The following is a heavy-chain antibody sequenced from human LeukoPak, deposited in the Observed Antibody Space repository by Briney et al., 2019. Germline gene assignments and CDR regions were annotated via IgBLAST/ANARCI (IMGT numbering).Heavy chain of an antibody. J-gene: IGHJ2*01. CDR1: GGSISSSSYY. V-gene: IGHV4-39*01. D-gene: IGHD3-9*01. Sequence: SETLSLTCTVSGGSISSSSYYWGWIRQPPGKGLEWIGSIYYSGSTYYNPSLKSRVTISVDTSKNQFSLKLSSVTAADTAVYYCARHGLDYDILTGYYSWYFDLWGRGTLVTVSS. CDR3: ARHGLDYDILTGYYSWYFDL. CDR2: IYYSGST.